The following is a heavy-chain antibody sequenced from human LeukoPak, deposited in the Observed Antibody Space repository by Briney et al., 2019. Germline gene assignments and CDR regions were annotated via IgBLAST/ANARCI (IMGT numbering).Heavy chain of an antibody. Sequence: PGGSLRLSCAASGFTFSSYAMSWVRQAPGKGLEWVSAISGSGGSTYYADSVKGRCTISRDNSKNTLYLQMNSLRAEDTAVYYCAKFDWNDFVGFDYWGQGTLVTVSS. CDR2: ISGSGGST. CDR3: AKFDWNDFVGFDY. CDR1: GFTFSSYA. D-gene: IGHD1-1*01. V-gene: IGHV3-23*01. J-gene: IGHJ4*02.